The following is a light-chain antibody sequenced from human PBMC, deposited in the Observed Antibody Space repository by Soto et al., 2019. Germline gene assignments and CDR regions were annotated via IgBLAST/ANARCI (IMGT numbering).Light chain of an antibody. CDR1: RSNIANNF. Sequence: QSVLTQPPSVSAAPGQKVTISCSGTRSNIANNFVSWYQHLPGTAPKVLIYENNKRPSGIPDRFSGSKSGTSATLGITGLQTGDEADYYCAAWDSTLNGGVFGGGTKVTVL. CDR3: AAWDSTLNGGV. CDR2: ENN. J-gene: IGLJ2*01. V-gene: IGLV1-51*02.